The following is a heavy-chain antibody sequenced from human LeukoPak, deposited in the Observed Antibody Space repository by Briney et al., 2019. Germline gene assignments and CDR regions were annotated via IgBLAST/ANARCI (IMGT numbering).Heavy chain of an antibody. V-gene: IGHV4-61*10. Sequence: PSETLSLTCTVSGGSISSGSYYWSWIRQPAGKGLEWIGYIYYSGSTNYNPSLKSRVTISVDTSKNQFSLKLSSVTAADTAVYYCARHVTSLGAFDIWGQGTMVTVSS. J-gene: IGHJ3*02. CDR2: IYYSGST. CDR1: GGSISSGSYY. D-gene: IGHD1-1*01. CDR3: ARHVTSLGAFDI.